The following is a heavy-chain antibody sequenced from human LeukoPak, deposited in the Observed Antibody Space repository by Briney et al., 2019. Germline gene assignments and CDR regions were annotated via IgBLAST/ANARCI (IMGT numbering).Heavy chain of an antibody. CDR2: IIPILGIA. V-gene: IGHV1-69*04. CDR3: ARGIVVVPAATALDY. J-gene: IGHJ4*02. Sequence: GASVKVSCKASGGTFSSYAISWVRQAPGQGLEWMGRIIPILGIANYAQKFQGRVTITADKSTSTAYMELSSLRSEDTAVYYCARGIVVVPAATALDYWGQGTLVTVSS. D-gene: IGHD2-2*01. CDR1: GGTFSSYA.